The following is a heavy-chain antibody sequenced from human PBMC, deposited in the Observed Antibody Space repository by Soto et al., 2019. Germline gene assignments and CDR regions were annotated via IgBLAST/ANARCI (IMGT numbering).Heavy chain of an antibody. D-gene: IGHD5-18*01. J-gene: IGHJ6*02. CDR3: GSAVDSYGTRLEYYYYYFGMGV. V-gene: IGHV3-53*01. Sequence: GGSLRLSCAASGFTVSSNYMSWVRQAPGKGLEWVSVIYSGGSTYYADSVKGRFTISRDNSKNTLYLQMNSLRAEDTAVYYCGSAVDSYGTRLEYYYYYFGMGVWGQGTTVTVSS. CDR2: IYSGGST. CDR1: GFTVSSNY.